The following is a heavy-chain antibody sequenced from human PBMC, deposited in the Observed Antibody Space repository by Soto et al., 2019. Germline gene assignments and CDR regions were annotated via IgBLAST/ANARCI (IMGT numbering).Heavy chain of an antibody. CDR3: ASDTYYDFWSGYYRGTYYYYYGMDV. J-gene: IGHJ6*02. D-gene: IGHD3-3*01. CDR2: IIPIFGTA. CDR1: GGTFSSYA. V-gene: IGHV1-69*13. Sequence: GASVKVSCKASGGTFSSYAISWVRQAPGQGLEWMGGIIPIFGTANYAQKFQGRVTITADESTSTAYMELSSLRSEDTAVYYCASDTYYDFWSGYYRGTYYYYYGMDVWGQGTKVTVSS.